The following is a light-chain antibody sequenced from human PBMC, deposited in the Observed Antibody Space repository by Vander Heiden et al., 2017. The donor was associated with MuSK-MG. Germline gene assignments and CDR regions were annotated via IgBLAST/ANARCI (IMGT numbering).Light chain of an antibody. CDR3: RQDENVPLT. Sequence: DIQMTQSPSSLSASVGDRVTIICQASHDINNNLSWYQQKPGKAPKLLIYDASHLESEIPSRFNGSGSGTDFTFTITILQPEDFATYFFRQDENVPLTFGHGTKLDIK. CDR1: HDINNN. V-gene: IGKV1-33*01. J-gene: IGKJ3*01. CDR2: DAS.